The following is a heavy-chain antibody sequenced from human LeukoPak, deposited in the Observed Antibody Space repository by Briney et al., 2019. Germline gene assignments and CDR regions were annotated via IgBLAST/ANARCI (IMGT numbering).Heavy chain of an antibody. D-gene: IGHD2-8*02. CDR3: ARSTTLIWWHAFGYFDY. CDR2: INHSGST. Sequence: SETLSLTCAVYGGSFSGYYWSWIRQPPGKGLEWIGEINHSGSTNYNPSLKSRVTISVDTSKNQFSLKLSSVTAADTAVYYCARSTTLIWWHAFGYFDYWGQGTLVTVSS. V-gene: IGHV4-34*01. J-gene: IGHJ4*02. CDR1: GGSFSGYY.